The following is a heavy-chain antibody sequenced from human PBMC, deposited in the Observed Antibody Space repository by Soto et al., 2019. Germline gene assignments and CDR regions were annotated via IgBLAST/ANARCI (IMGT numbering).Heavy chain of an antibody. CDR2: ILHDGNNK. J-gene: IGHJ4*02. D-gene: IGHD3-10*01. CDR1: GFTFSNYI. CDR3: ARDDEGGSYCDLGY. V-gene: IGHV3-30-3*01. Sequence: QVQLVESGGGVVQPGRSLRLSCAASGFTFSNYIMHWVRQAPGKGLEWVAIILHDGNNKYYADSVKGRFTISRDNXXNTLYLQMNSLRTEDTAIYYCARDDEGGSYCDLGYWGQGTLVTVSS.